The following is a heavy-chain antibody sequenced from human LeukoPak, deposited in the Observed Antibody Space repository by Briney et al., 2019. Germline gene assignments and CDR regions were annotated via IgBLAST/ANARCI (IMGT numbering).Heavy chain of an antibody. J-gene: IGHJ3*02. CDR2: ISYDGSNK. CDR3: ARDALELVGFYAFGI. CDR1: QFTFSSYG. Sequence: GGSLRLSCAASQFTFSSYGMHWVRQAPGKGLEWVAVISYDGSNKYYADSVKGRFTISRDNSKNTLYLQMNSLRAEDTAVYYCARDALELVGFYAFGIWGQGTMVTVSS. V-gene: IGHV3-30*03. D-gene: IGHD1-26*01.